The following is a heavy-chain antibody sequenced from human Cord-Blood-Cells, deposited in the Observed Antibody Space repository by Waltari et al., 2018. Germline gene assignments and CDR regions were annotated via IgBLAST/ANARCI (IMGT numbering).Heavy chain of an antibody. CDR2: IYHSGGT. CDR3: AGGGIVVVPAAMDGNWFDP. D-gene: IGHD2-2*01. V-gene: IGHV4-4*02. Sequence: QVQLQESGPGLVKPSGTLSLTCAVSGGSISSSNWWSWVRQPPGKGLEWIGEIYHSGGTNYNPSHKSRVTIAVDKAKNQFSLKLGSVTAADTAGYYCAGGGIVVVPAAMDGNWFDPWGQGTLVTVSS. J-gene: IGHJ5*02. CDR1: GGSISSSNW.